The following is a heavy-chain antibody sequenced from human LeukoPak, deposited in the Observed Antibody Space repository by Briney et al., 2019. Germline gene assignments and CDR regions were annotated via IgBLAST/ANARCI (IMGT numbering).Heavy chain of an antibody. D-gene: IGHD3-10*01. CDR2: ISSSSSTI. J-gene: IGHJ4*02. V-gene: IGHV3-48*01. CDR3: ARGLSSGSYRPFDY. CDR1: GFTFSSYS. Sequence: GGSLRLSCAASGFTFSSYSMNWVRQAPGKGLEWVSYISSSSSTIYYADSVKGRFTISRDNAKNSLYLQMNSLRAEDTAVYYCARGLSSGSYRPFDYWGQGTLVTVSS.